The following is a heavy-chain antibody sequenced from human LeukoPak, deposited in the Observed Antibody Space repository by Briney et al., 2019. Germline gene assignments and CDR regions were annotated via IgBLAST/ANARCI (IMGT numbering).Heavy chain of an antibody. CDR2: IYYSGST. CDR1: GGSISSGGYY. V-gene: IGHV4-31*11. D-gene: IGHD1-26*01. J-gene: IGHJ4*02. CDR3: ARLVGATYFDY. Sequence: SETLSLTCAVSGGSISSGGYYWSWIRQHPGKGLEWIGYIYYSGSTYYNPSLKSRVTISVDTSKNQFSLKLSSVTAADTAVYYCARLVGATYFDYWGQGTLVTVSS.